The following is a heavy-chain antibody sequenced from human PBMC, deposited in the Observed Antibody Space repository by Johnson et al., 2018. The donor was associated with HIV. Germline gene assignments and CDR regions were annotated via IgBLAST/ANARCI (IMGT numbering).Heavy chain of an antibody. Sequence: VQLVESGGGLIQPGGSLRLSCAASGFTVSDKYISWVRQAPGKGLEWVSVIYRGDRAYYADSVKGRFMISRDSSKNTLYLQMNSLRDEDTAVYYCARGGGCGGDCYSGYDAFDIWGQGTMVTV. D-gene: IGHD2-21*01. CDR1: GFTVSDKY. CDR2: IYRGDRA. V-gene: IGHV3-66*03. J-gene: IGHJ3*02. CDR3: ARGGGCGGDCYSGYDAFDI.